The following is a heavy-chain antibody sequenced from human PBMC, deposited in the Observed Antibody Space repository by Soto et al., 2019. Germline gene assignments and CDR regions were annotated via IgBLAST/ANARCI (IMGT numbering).Heavy chain of an antibody. V-gene: IGHV1-69*13. CDR3: ARSITMVRGVISP. J-gene: IGHJ5*02. CDR1: GGTFSSYA. Sequence: SVKVSCKASGGTFSSYAISWVRQAPGQGLEWMGGIIPIFGTANYAQKFQGRVTITADESTSTAYMELSSLRSEDTAVYYCARSITMVRGVISPWGQGTLVTVSS. D-gene: IGHD3-10*01. CDR2: IIPIFGTA.